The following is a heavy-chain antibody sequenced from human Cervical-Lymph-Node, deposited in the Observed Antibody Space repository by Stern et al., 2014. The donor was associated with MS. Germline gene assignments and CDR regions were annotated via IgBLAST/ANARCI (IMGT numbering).Heavy chain of an antibody. J-gene: IGHJ4*02. CDR1: GFTVTSAY. CDR3: AREIAGRRLDS. CDR2: IHVVGTT. V-gene: IGHV3-66*01. D-gene: IGHD6-6*01. Sequence: EVQLVESGGDLVQPWGSLRLSCKGSGFTVTSAYMNWVRQAPGKGLEWVSVIHVVGTTSYTAALKGRSTVSRVNSENTVSLHINSLRVEDTAVYFCAREIAGRRLDSWGQGTLVAVSS.